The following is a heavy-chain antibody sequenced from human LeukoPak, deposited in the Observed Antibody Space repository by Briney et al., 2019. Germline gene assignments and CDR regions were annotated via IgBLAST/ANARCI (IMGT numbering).Heavy chain of an antibody. Sequence: ASVKVSCKASGGTFSSYAISWVRQAPGQGLEWMGGIIPIFGTANYAQKFQGRVTITADKSTSTAYMELSSLRSEDTAVYYCARDKSPYDSSGYYLYNWFDPWGQGTLVTVSS. J-gene: IGHJ5*02. D-gene: IGHD3-22*01. V-gene: IGHV1-69*06. CDR2: IIPIFGTA. CDR3: ARDKSPYDSSGYYLYNWFDP. CDR1: GGTFSSYA.